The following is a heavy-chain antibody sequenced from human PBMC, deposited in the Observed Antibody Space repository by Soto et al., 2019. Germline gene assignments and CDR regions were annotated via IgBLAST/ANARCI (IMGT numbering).Heavy chain of an antibody. V-gene: IGHV4-30-4*01. CDR1: GGSIRSGDYY. CDR3: ARVGGLYDLWSGYSPVDY. J-gene: IGHJ4*02. Sequence: SETLSLTCTVSGGSIRSGDYYWSWIRQSPGKGLEWIGYISYSGTTYYNPSLKSRLTISVDTSKDQFSLKLSSVTAADTAVYYCARVGGLYDLWSGYSPVDYWGRGILVTVSS. D-gene: IGHD3-3*01. CDR2: ISYSGTT.